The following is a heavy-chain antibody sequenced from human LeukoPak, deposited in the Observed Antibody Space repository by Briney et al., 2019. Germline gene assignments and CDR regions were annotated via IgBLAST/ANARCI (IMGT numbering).Heavy chain of an antibody. J-gene: IGHJ5*02. CDR1: GYTFTSYD. CDR2: ISAYNGNT. V-gene: IGHV1-18*01. CDR3: ARDVGGWFDP. Sequence: ASVKVSCKASGYTFTSYDINWVRQAAGQGLEWMGWISAYNGNTNYAQKLQGRVTMTTDTSTSTAYMELRSLRSDDTAVYYCARDVGGWFDPWGQGTLVTVSS.